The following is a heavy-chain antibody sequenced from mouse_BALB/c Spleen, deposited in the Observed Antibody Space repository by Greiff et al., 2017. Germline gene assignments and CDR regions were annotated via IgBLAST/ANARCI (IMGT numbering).Heavy chain of an antibody. V-gene: IGHV5-6-5*01. J-gene: IGHJ3*01. D-gene: IGHD1-1*01. CDR1: GFTFSSYA. CDR3: ARFYVSAWFAY. Sequence: EVQRVESGGGLVKPGGSLKLSCAASGFTFSSYAMSWVRQTPEKRLEWVASISSGGSTYYPDSVKGRFTISRDNARNILYLQMSSLRSEDTAMYYCARFYVSAWFAYWGQGTLVTVSA. CDR2: ISSGGST.